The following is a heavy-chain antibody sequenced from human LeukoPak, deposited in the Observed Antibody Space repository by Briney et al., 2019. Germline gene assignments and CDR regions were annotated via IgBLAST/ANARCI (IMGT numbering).Heavy chain of an antibody. Sequence: ASVKVSCKASGGTFSSYAISWVRQAPGQGLEWMGGIIPIFGIANYAQKFQGRVTITADKSTSTAYMELSSLRSEDTAVYYCARGGADFDWLLSDYWGRGTLVTVSS. V-gene: IGHV1-69*10. J-gene: IGHJ4*02. CDR3: ARGGADFDWLLSDY. D-gene: IGHD3-9*01. CDR1: GGTFSSYA. CDR2: IIPIFGIA.